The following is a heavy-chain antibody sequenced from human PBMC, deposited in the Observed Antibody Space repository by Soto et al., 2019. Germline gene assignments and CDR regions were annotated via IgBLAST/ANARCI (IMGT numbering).Heavy chain of an antibody. Sequence: GGSLRLSCAASGFTFSSYWMHWVRQAPGKGLVWVSRINSDGSSTSYADSVKGRFTISRDNAKNTLYLQMNSLRAEDTAVYYCAKPHPTPDYDFWSGNYHGMDVWGQGTTVTVSS. CDR2: INSDGSST. CDR3: AKPHPTPDYDFWSGNYHGMDV. CDR1: GFTFSSYW. V-gene: IGHV3-74*01. D-gene: IGHD3-3*01. J-gene: IGHJ6*02.